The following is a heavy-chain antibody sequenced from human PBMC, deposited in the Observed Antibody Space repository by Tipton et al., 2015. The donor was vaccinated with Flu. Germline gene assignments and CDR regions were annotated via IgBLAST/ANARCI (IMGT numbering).Heavy chain of an antibody. J-gene: IGHJ4*02. V-gene: IGHV4-38-2*02. CDR2: IYTNKNT. D-gene: IGHD6-13*01. Sequence: TLSLTCSVSGDSIGSDYYWGWIRQPPGKGLEWIGRIYTNKNTNYKPSLKSRVTISMDRSKNQFSLKLSSVTAADTAVYYCARAFGHSSSTIEYWGQGRRVTVSS. CDR1: GDSIGSDYY. CDR3: ARAFGHSSSTIEY.